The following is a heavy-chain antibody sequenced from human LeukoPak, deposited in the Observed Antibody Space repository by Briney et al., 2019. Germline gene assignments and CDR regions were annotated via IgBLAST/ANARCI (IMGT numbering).Heavy chain of an antibody. V-gene: IGHV3-21*01. CDR2: ISSSSSYI. Sequence: PGGSLRLSCAASGFTFSSYAMSWVRQAPGKGLEWVSSISSSSSYIYYADSVKGRFTISRDNAKNSLYLQMNSLRAEDTAVYYCARGSSSWYGNVDYWGQGTLVTVSS. CDR1: GFTFSSYA. D-gene: IGHD6-13*01. CDR3: ARGSSSWYGNVDY. J-gene: IGHJ4*02.